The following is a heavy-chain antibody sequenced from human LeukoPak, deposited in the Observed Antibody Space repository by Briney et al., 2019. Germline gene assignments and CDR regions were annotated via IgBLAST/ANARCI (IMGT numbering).Heavy chain of an antibody. D-gene: IGHD5-24*01. CDR2: IYYSGRT. V-gene: IGHV4-39*01. CDR1: GGSISSSSYY. J-gene: IGHJ5*02. Sequence: SETLSLTCTVYGGSISSSSYYWGWIRQPPGKGLEWIGSIYYSGRTYYNPSLKSRVTISVDTSKNQFSLKLSSVTAADTAVYYCARHGTDRWLQLKDWFDPWGQGTLVTVSS. CDR3: ARHGTDRWLQLKDWFDP.